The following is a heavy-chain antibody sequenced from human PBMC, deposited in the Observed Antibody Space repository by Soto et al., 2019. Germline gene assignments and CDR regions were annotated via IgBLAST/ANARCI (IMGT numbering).Heavy chain of an antibody. CDR1: GFSLSTSGVG. CDR2: IDSDDDK. CDR3: AHRASIAARAGNWFDP. D-gene: IGHD6-6*01. J-gene: IGHJ5*02. Sequence: SGPTLVNPTPTLTLTCTFSGFSLSTSGVGVGWIRQPPGKALEWLALIDSDDDKRYSPSLKSRLTITKYTSKNQVVLTRTNMDPVDAASYYCAHRASIAARAGNWFDPWGQGTLVTVSS. V-gene: IGHV2-5*02.